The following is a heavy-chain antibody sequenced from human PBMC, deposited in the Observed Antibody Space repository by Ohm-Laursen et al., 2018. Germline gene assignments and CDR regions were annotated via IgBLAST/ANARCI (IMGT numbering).Heavy chain of an antibody. J-gene: IGHJ6*02. Sequence: GSSVKVSCKASGYTFTNYFLHWVRQAPGQGLEWMGWINPKSGVTNYAQKFQGRVTMTMDTSITTAYLEQSRLRSEDTAVYYCARTIFGASLAMDIWGQGTTVTVSS. V-gene: IGHV1-2*02. CDR3: ARTIFGASLAMDI. CDR1: GYTFTNYF. D-gene: IGHD3-3*01. CDR2: INPKSGVT.